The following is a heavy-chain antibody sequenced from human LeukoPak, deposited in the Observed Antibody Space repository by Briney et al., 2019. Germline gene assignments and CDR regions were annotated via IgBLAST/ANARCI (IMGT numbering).Heavy chain of an antibody. Sequence: PGGSLRLSCAASGFTFSSYGMHWVRQAPGKGLEWVAVIWYDGSNKYYADSVKGRFTISRDNSKNTLYLQMNSLRAEDTAVYYCARDDDYGSGSPFDPWGQGTLVTVSS. CDR2: IWYDGSNK. CDR3: ARDDDYGSGSPFDP. CDR1: GFTFSSYG. D-gene: IGHD3-10*01. J-gene: IGHJ5*02. V-gene: IGHV3-33*01.